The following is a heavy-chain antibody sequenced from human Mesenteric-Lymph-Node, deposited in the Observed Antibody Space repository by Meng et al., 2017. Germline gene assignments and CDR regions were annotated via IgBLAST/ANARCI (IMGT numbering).Heavy chain of an antibody. D-gene: IGHD6-19*01. CDR2: IYHSGST. V-gene: IGHV4-4*02. CDR3: ARVGQWLPIDY. J-gene: IGHJ4*02. Sequence: GPLQESGPGLVKPSGTPSRTCAVSGGPLSSRNWWSWVRQPPWKGLEWIGEIYHSGSTNYNPSLKSRVTISVDKSKNQFSLNLSSVTAADTAVYYCARVGQWLPIDYWGQGTLVTVSS. CDR1: GGPLSSRNW.